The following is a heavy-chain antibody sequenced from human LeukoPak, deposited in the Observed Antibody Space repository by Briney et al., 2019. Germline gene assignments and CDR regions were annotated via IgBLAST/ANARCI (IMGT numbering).Heavy chain of an antibody. D-gene: IGHD3-10*01. CDR2: IYYSGST. CDR3: ARSITMVRGSYYYGMDV. V-gene: IGHV4-59*08. CDR1: GGSISSYY. J-gene: IGHJ6*02. Sequence: PSETLSLTCTVSGGSISSYYWSWIRQPPGKGLEWIGYIYYSGSTNYNPSLKSRVTISVDTSKNQFSRKLSSVTAADTAVYYCARSITMVRGSYYYGMDVWGQGTTVTVSS.